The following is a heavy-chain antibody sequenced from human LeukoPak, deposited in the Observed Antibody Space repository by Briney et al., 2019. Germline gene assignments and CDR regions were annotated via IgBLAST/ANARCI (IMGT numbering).Heavy chain of an antibody. CDR3: AKDIGGYSYAADY. Sequence: GGSLRLSCAASGFTLDNYAMHWVRQAPGKGLEWVSLISGDGGRTYYADSVKGRFTISRDNSKNSLYLQMNSLRTEDTAFYCCAKDIGGYSYAADYWGQGTLVTVSS. V-gene: IGHV3-43*02. D-gene: IGHD5-18*01. CDR1: GFTLDNYA. CDR2: ISGDGGRT. J-gene: IGHJ4*02.